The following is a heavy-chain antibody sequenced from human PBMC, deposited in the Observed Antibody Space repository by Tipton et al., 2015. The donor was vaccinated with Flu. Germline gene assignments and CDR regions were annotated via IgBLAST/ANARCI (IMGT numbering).Heavy chain of an antibody. CDR3: ARARQWGGYFDWFDP. V-gene: IGHV4-39*07. J-gene: IGHJ5*02. D-gene: IGHD1-26*01. CDR1: GGSIISSSFY. CDR2: IYYSGNT. Sequence: GLVKPSETLSLTCTVSGGSIISSSFYWGWIRQPPGKGLEWIGNIYYSGNTYYNPPLKSRVTVSVDTSKNQLSLKLTSVTAADTAVYYCARARQWGGYFDWFDPWGQGTLVTVSS.